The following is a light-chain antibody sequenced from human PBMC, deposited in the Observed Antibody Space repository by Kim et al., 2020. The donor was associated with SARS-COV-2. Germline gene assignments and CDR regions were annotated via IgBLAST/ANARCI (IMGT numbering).Light chain of an antibody. Sequence: GQSVTISCTGTSSDVGNYNYVSWYQQLPGKAPKLMIYDVSKRPSGVPDRFSGSKSGNAASLTISGLQAEDEADYYCCSYAGSYTYVFGPGTKVTVL. CDR3: CSYAGSYTYV. V-gene: IGLV2-11*01. CDR2: DVS. CDR1: SSDVGNYNY. J-gene: IGLJ1*01.